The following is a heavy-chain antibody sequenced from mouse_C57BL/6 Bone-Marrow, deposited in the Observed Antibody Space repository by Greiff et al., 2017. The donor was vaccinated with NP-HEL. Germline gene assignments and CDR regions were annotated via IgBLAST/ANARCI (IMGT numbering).Heavy chain of an antibody. J-gene: IGHJ2*01. Sequence: VQLQQSGPELVKPGASVKISCKASGYTFTDYYMNWVKQSHGKSLEWIGDINPNNGGTSYNQKFKGKATLTVDKSSSTAYMELHSLTSEDSAVYFCARDPFYYYGSSYGYWGQGTTLTVSS. CDR3: ARDPFYYYGSSYGY. CDR2: INPNNGGT. V-gene: IGHV1-26*01. CDR1: GYTFTDYY. D-gene: IGHD1-1*01.